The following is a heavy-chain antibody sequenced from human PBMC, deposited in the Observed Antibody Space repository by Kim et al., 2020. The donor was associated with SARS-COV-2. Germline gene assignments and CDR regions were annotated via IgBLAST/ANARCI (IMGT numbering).Heavy chain of an antibody. CDR2: IKASNGDT. CDR1: GYTFSNSG. D-gene: IGHD1-26*01. CDR3: ARLIGTATTWDY. Sequence: ASVKVSCKGSGYTFSNSGMHWVRQAPGQRLEWMGWIKASNGDTEYSQKFQGRVAITRDTSANTVHMELNRLTSEDTAVYYCARLIGTATTWDYWGQGTLVTVSS. V-gene: IGHV1-3*01. J-gene: IGHJ4*02.